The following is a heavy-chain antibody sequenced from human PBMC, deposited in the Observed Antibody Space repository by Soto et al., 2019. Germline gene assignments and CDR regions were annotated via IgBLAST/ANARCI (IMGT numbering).Heavy chain of an antibody. CDR1: GFTVSSNY. J-gene: IGHJ4*02. D-gene: IGHD3-22*01. CDR3: ARGALNYDSSGIFDY. CDR2: IYSGGST. Sequence: EVQLVESGGGLIQPGGSLRLSCAASGFTVSSNYMSWVRQAPGKGLEWVSVIYSGGSTYYADSVKGRFTISRDNSKHTLYLQMTSMRAEDTAVYYCARGALNYDSSGIFDYWGQGTLVTVSS. V-gene: IGHV3-53*01.